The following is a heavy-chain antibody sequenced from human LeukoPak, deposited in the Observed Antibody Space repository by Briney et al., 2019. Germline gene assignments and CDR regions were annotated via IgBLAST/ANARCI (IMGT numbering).Heavy chain of an antibody. J-gene: IGHJ3*02. CDR2: INHSGST. CDR1: GGSFSGFY. Sequence: PSETLSLTCAVYGGSFSGFYWSWIRQPPGKGLEWIGEINHSGSTNYNPSLKSRVTISVDTSKNQFSLKLSSVTAADTAVYYCARPLKTIHAFDIWGQGTMVTVSS. V-gene: IGHV4-34*01. CDR3: ARPLKTIHAFDI. D-gene: IGHD2-2*02.